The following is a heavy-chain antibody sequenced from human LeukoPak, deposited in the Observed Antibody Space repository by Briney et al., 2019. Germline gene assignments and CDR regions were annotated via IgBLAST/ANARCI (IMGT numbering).Heavy chain of an antibody. CDR2: IYYSGSS. J-gene: IGHJ4*02. CDR3: ARDEVGAAH. Sequence: SETLSLTCSVSGGSVSSGSCYWSWIRQPPGKGLEWIGYIYYSGSSNYNPSLKSRVTISVDTSKNQFSLKLSSVTAADTAVYYCARDEVGAAHWGQGTLVTVSS. V-gene: IGHV4-61*01. D-gene: IGHD1-26*01. CDR1: GGSVSSGSCY.